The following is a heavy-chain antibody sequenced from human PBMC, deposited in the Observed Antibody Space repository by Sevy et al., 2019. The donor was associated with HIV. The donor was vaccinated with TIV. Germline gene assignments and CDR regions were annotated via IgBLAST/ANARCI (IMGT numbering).Heavy chain of an antibody. CDR1: GFTFSRYW. J-gene: IGHJ6*02. V-gene: IGHV3-74*01. CDR3: VRGGLAFRHHSAMDV. CDR2: VNTDGRIT. Sequence: GGSLRLSCVASGFTFSRYWMHWVRQAPKKGLVWVSRVNTDGRITSFADSVKGRFSVSRDNAKNTLYLQLNSLRAEDTAFYYCVRGGLAFRHHSAMDVWGQGTTVTVSS. D-gene: IGHD1-26*01.